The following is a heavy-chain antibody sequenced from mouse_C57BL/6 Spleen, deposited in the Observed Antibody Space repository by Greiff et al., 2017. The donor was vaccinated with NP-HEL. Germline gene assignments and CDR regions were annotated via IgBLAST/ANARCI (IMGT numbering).Heavy chain of an antibody. J-gene: IGHJ2*01. CDR1: GYTFTDYY. CDR2: TFPGSGST. V-gene: IGHV1-75*01. CDR3: ARRHYYGSSQKALDY. D-gene: IGHD1-1*01. Sequence: VQLQQSGPELVKPGASVKISCKASGYTFTDYYINWVKQRPGQGLEWIGWTFPGSGSTYYNEKFKGKATLTVDKSSSTAYMLLSSLTSEDSAVYFCARRHYYGSSQKALDYWGQGTTLTVSS.